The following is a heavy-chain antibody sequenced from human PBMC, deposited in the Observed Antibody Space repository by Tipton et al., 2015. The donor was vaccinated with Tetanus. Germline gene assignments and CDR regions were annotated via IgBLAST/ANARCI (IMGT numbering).Heavy chain of an antibody. V-gene: IGHV3-30*18. D-gene: IGHD6-19*01. CDR3: AKVNRPTGYSSGWYGNYFDY. CDR1: GFTFSSYG. Sequence: SLRLSCAASGFTFSSYGMHWARQAPGKGLEWVAVISYDGSNKYYADSVKGRFTISRDNSKNTLYLQMNSLRAEDTAVYYCAKVNRPTGYSSGWYGNYFDYWGQGTLVTVSS. J-gene: IGHJ4*02. CDR2: ISYDGSNK.